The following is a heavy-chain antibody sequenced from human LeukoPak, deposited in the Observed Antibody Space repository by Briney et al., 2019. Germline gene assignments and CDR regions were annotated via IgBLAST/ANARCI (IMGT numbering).Heavy chain of an antibody. Sequence: SETLSLTCTVSGGSISSSSYYWGWLRQPPGKGLGWIGSIYYSGSTYYNPSLKSQVTISVDTSKNQFSLKLSSVTAADTAVYYCARDSRQNVVVVPAAIPVSDKGLDYWGQGTLVTVSS. CDR3: ARDSRQNVVVVPAAIPVSDKGLDY. CDR2: IYYSGST. J-gene: IGHJ4*02. V-gene: IGHV4-39*07. D-gene: IGHD2-2*02. CDR1: GGSISSSSYY.